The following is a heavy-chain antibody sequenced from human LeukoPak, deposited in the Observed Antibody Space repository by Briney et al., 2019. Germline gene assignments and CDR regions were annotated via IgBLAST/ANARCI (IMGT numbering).Heavy chain of an antibody. CDR2: IYYSGST. V-gene: IGHV4-30-4*01. D-gene: IGHD3-22*01. Sequence: SQTLSLTCTVSGGSISSGDYYWSWIRQPPGKGLEWIGYIYYSGSTYYNPSLKSRVTISVDTSKNQFSLKLSSVTAADTAVYYCARGDYYDSRGYPKLTFDYWGQGTLVTVSS. J-gene: IGHJ4*02. CDR3: ARGDYYDSRGYPKLTFDY. CDR1: GGSISSGDYY.